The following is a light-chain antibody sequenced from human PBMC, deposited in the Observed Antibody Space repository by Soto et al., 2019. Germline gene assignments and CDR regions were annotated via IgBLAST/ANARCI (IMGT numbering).Light chain of an antibody. CDR3: QVFDGSLWT. CDR1: QSLNFNF. V-gene: IGKV3-20*01. CDR2: GAS. Sequence: EIVLTQSPGTLSLLPGERATVSCTASQSLNFNFLGWYQKKSGQAPRLLIYGASGRATGIPDRFSGSGSGTDFTLTISRLEPEDFAVYYCQVFDGSLWTFGQGTKVDIK. J-gene: IGKJ1*01.